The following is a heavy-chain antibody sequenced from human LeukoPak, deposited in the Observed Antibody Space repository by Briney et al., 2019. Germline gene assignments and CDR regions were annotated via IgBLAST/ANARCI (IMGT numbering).Heavy chain of an antibody. CDR1: GGSISSGGYY. CDR2: VYHTGTT. V-gene: IGHV4-39*07. Sequence: SETLSLTCTVSGGSISSGGYYWGWIRQSPGKGLEWIGTVYHTGTTYYSPSLKSRLAISLDTSTNRFSLKLTSVTATDTAVYYCASAHYEATGLGYYFKFWGQGTLVSVSS. D-gene: IGHD2-8*02. CDR3: ASAHYEATGLGYYFKF. J-gene: IGHJ4*02.